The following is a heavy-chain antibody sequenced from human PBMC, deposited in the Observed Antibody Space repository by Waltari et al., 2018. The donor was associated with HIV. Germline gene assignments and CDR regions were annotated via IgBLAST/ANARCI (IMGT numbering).Heavy chain of an antibody. CDR1: EFTVHQNH. CDR2: MDKNGKV. D-gene: IGHD3-16*01. J-gene: IGHJ6*02. CDR3: ARFATHFYDGFGWGGFEAYGMDV. V-gene: IGHV3-53*01. Sequence: QLVESGGTLVQIGKSLRLSCGVSEFTVHQNHWTWVRQAPGKGPEWVWPMDKNGKVFDGDSVGGRFTLSRDNSKNSLNLQMTGLRVDDTAIYYCARFATHFYDGFGWGGFEAYGMDVWGQGTTVTVSS.